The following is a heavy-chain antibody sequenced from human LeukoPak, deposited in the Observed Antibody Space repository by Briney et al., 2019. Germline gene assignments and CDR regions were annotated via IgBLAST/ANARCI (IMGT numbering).Heavy chain of an antibody. CDR3: ARLGGNWNSPGRDY. CDR2: ISYTGTT. V-gene: IGHV4-59*08. Sequence: SETLSLTCSVSGGSINGYSWTWIRQPPGMRLEWVGYISYTGTTNYNPSHTTRVAISVDTSKNHFALKLTSVTAADTAMYFCARLGGNWNSPGRDYWGQGTLVTVPS. CDR1: GGSINGYS. D-gene: IGHD3-10*01. J-gene: IGHJ4*02.